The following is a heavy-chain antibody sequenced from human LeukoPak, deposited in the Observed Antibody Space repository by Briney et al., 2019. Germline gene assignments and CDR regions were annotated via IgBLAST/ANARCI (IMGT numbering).Heavy chain of an antibody. CDR2: IYYSGST. J-gene: IGHJ6*03. Sequence: SETLSLTCTVSGGSISSSSYYWGWIRQPPGKGLEWIGSIYYSGSTYYNPSLKSRVTISVDTSKNQFSLKLSSVTAADTAVYYCARQGRTWLPTAYHYYMDVWGKGTTVTVSS. CDR1: GGSISSSSYY. D-gene: IGHD6-19*01. CDR3: ARQGRTWLPTAYHYYMDV. V-gene: IGHV4-39*01.